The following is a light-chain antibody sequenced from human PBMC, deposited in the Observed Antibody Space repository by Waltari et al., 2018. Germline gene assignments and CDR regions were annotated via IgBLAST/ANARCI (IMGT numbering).Light chain of an antibody. J-gene: IGKJ1*01. V-gene: IGKV3-20*01. CDR3: QHYVSLPAT. CDR2: GAS. Sequence: EIVLTQSPATLALSPGEGATLSCRASQSVTRSLAWYQQKPGQAPRLLIYGASSRATGIPDRFSGGGSGTDFSLTISRLEPEDFAMYYCQHYVSLPATFGQGTKVEIK. CDR1: QSVTRS.